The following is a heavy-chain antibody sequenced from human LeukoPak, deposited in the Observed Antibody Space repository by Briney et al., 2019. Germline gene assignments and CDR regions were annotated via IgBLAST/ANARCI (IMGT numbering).Heavy chain of an antibody. CDR2: IYYSGST. D-gene: IGHD4-17*01. CDR1: GGSISSYY. V-gene: IGHV4-59*08. J-gene: IGHJ2*01. CDR3: ARLVDYGDYWYFDL. Sequence: PSETLSLTCTVSGGSISSYYWSWIRQPPGKGLEWIGYIYYSGSTNYNPSLKSRVTISVNTSKNQFSLKLSSVTAADTAVYYCARLVDYGDYWYFDLWGRGTLVTVSS.